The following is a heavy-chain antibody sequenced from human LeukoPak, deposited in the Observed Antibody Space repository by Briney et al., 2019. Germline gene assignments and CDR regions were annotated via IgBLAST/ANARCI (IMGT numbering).Heavy chain of an antibody. V-gene: IGHV3-48*03. CDR1: GFTFSSYE. J-gene: IGHJ4*02. Sequence: GGSLRLSCAASGFTFSSYEMNWVRQAPGKGLEWVSNISSSGNTIDNADSVKGRFTISRDNAKNSLYLQMNSLRAEDTAVYYCARRSGYNLAYFDYWGQGTLVTVSS. CDR3: ARRSGYNLAYFDY. CDR2: ISSSGNTI. D-gene: IGHD5-24*01.